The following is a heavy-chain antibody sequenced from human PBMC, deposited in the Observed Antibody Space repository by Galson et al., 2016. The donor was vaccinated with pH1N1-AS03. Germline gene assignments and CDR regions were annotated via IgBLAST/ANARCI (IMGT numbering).Heavy chain of an antibody. CDR2: IKQDGSEK. J-gene: IGHJ5*02. CDR1: GFTFNTYW. CDR3: ANAIAAAGSS. D-gene: IGHD6-13*01. V-gene: IGHV3-7*01. Sequence: SLRLSCAASGFTFNTYWMHWVRQAPGKGLEWVANIKQDGSEKYYVDSVKGRFTISRDNAKNSLYLQMNSLRAEDTAVYYCANAIAAAGSSWGQGTLVTVSS.